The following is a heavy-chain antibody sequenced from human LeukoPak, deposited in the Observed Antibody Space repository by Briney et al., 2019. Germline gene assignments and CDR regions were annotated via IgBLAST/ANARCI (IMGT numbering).Heavy chain of an antibody. CDR1: GGSISSGGYY. Sequence: SSETLSLTCTVSGGSISSGGYYWGWIRQHPGKGLEWIGYIYYSGSTYYNPSLKSRVTISVDTSKNQFSLKLISVTAADPAVYYCARVDLQSLFFAYWGQGPLVTVSS. V-gene: IGHV4-31*03. D-gene: IGHD3-22*01. CDR3: ARVDLQSLFFAY. CDR2: IYYSGST. J-gene: IGHJ4*02.